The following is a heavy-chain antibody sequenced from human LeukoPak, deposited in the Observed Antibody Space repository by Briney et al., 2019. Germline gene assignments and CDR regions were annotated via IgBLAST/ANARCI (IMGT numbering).Heavy chain of an antibody. CDR1: GFTFSSYS. Sequence: GGSLGLSCAASGFTFSSYSMNWVRQAPGKGLEWVSSISSSSSYIYYADSVKGRFTISRDNAKNSLYLQMNSLRAEDTAVYYCARELITGFDPWGQGTLVTVSS. CDR2: ISSSSSYI. J-gene: IGHJ5*02. V-gene: IGHV3-21*01. CDR3: ARELITGFDP.